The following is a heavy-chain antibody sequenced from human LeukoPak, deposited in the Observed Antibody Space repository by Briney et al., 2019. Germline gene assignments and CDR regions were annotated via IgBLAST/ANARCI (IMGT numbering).Heavy chain of an antibody. V-gene: IGHV1-69*04. CDR2: IIPILGIA. CDR1: GGTFSSYA. CDR3: ARDGCSSTSCYHNWFDP. Sequence: GSSVKVSCKASGGTFSSYAISWVRQAPGQGLEWMGRIIPILGIANYAQKFQGRVTMTRNTSISTAYMELSSLRSEDTAVYYCARDGCSSTSCYHNWFDPWGQGTLVTVSS. D-gene: IGHD2-2*01. J-gene: IGHJ5*02.